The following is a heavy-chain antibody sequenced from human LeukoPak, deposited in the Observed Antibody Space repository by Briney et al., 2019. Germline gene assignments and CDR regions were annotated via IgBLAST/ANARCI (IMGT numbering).Heavy chain of an antibody. V-gene: IGHV1-69*06. D-gene: IGHD3-10*01. CDR2: IIPIFGTT. CDR1: GGTFSSYA. J-gene: IGHJ5*02. CDR3: ARHRSRMVRGGDWFDP. Sequence: ASVKVSCKASGGTFSSYAISWVRQAPGQGLEWMGGIIPIFGTTNYAQKFQGRVTITADKSTSTAYMELSSLRSDDTAVYYCARHRSRMVRGGDWFDPWGQGTLVTVSS.